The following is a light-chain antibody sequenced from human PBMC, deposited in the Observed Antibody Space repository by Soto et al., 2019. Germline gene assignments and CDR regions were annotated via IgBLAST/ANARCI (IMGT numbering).Light chain of an antibody. CDR3: QQYNSYPWT. J-gene: IGKJ1*01. CDR2: DAS. V-gene: IGKV1-5*01. Sequence: DIQMTQSPSTLSASVGDRVTITCRASQSISSWLAWYQQKPGKAPKLLIYDASSLESGVPSRFSGSGSGTEFTLTISTLQPDDFATYYCQQYNSYPWTCGQGTKVDIK. CDR1: QSISSW.